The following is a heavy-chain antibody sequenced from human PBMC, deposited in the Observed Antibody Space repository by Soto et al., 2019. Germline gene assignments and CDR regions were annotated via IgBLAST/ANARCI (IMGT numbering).Heavy chain of an antibody. V-gene: IGHV1-2*04. Sequence: QVQLVQSGAEVKKPGASLKVSCKASGYTFTDYYMHWVRQAPGQGLEWMGWINLNSGDTQYAQNFQGWVTMTRDTSISTAYMEVSRLRSDDTAVYYCARDSGGAIVVVPAAYGMDVWGQGTTVTVSS. J-gene: IGHJ6*02. CDR3: ARDSGGAIVVVPAAYGMDV. CDR2: INLNSGDT. D-gene: IGHD2-2*01. CDR1: GYTFTDYY.